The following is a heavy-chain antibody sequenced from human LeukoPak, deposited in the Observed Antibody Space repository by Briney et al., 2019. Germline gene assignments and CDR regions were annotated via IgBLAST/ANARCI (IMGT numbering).Heavy chain of an antibody. CDR2: IYYSGST. CDR3: VKVVGAPNWFDP. V-gene: IGHV4-39*07. D-gene: IGHD1-26*01. J-gene: IGHJ5*02. Sequence: KPSETLSLTCTVSGGSISSSRYYWGWIRQPPGKGLEWIGSIYYSGSTYYNPSLKSRVTISIDTSKNQFSLKLSSVTATDTAVFYCVKVVGAPNWFDPWGQGTLVTVSS. CDR1: GGSISSSRYY.